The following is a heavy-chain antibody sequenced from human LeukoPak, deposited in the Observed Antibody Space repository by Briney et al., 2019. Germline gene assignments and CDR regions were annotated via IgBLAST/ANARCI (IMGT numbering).Heavy chain of an antibody. D-gene: IGHD5-12*01. CDR3: ARTRAVDIVATIDLYYYYYGMDV. CDR1: GYTFTGYY. J-gene: IGHJ6*02. Sequence: GASVKVSCKASGYTFTGYYIHWVRQAPGQGLEWMGWINPNSGGTNYAQKFQGRVNMTRDTSISTAYIELSRLRSDDTAVYYCARTRAVDIVATIDLYYYYYGMDVWGQGTTVTVSS. V-gene: IGHV1-2*02. CDR2: INPNSGGT.